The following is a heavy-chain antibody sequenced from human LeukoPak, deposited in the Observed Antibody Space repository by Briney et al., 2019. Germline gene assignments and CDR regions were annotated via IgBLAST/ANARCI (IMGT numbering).Heavy chain of an antibody. CDR2: INHSGST. Sequence: SETLSLTCAVYGGSFSGYYWSWIRQPPGKGLEWIGEINHSGSTNYNPSLKSRVTISVDTSKNQFSLKLSSVTAADTAVYYCARGRRYSYGYFWFDPWGQGTLVTVSS. J-gene: IGHJ5*02. V-gene: IGHV4-34*01. CDR1: GGSFSGYY. D-gene: IGHD5-18*01. CDR3: ARGRRYSYGYFWFDP.